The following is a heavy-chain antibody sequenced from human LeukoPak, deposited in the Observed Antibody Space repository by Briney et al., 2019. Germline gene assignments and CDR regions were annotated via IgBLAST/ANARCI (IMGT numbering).Heavy chain of an antibody. CDR3: AKVVVTEDFC. Sequence: GGSLRLSCTSSGFTFSTYWMSWVRQAPGKGLEWVSAISGSGGSTYYADSVKGRFTISRDNSKNTLYLQMNSLRAEDTAVYYCAKVVVTEDFCWGQGTLVTVSS. V-gene: IGHV3-23*01. CDR1: GFTFSTYW. J-gene: IGHJ4*02. CDR2: ISGSGGST. D-gene: IGHD2-21*02.